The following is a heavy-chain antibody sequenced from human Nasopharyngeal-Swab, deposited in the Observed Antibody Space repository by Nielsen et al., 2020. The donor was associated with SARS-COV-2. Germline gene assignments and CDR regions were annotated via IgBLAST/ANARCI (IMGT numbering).Heavy chain of an antibody. Sequence: GESLKISCAASGFTFSASAIHWVRQASGKGLEWVCRIGDKDHNYATTYGASVQGRFTISRDDSKNTAFLQMDSLKTEDTALYYCTTDFYFDYWGQGTLVTVSS. CDR3: TTDFYFDY. V-gene: IGHV3-73*01. CDR2: IGDKDHNYAT. J-gene: IGHJ4*02. CDR1: GFTFSASA.